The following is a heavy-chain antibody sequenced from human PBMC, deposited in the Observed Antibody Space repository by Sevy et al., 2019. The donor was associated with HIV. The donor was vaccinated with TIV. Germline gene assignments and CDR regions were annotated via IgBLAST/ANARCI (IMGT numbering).Heavy chain of an antibody. D-gene: IGHD6-6*01. CDR3: ARELPFATSSA. V-gene: IGHV4-4*07. CDR1: GGSTNSYY. CDR2: IYARGST. J-gene: IGHJ5*02. Sequence: SESLSLTCSVSGGSTNSYYWSWIRQPAGKGLEWIGRIYARGSTAYNPSLQSRVTISIDKSKNRFSLSLTSLTAADTGVHYCARELPFATSSAWGQGTRVTVSP.